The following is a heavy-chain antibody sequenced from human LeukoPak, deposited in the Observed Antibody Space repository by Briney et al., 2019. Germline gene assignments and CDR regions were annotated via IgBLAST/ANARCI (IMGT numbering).Heavy chain of an antibody. V-gene: IGHV4-38-2*02. CDR2: IYHSGST. Sequence: SETLSLTCTVSGYSISSGYYWGWIRQPPGKGLEWIGSIYHSGSTYYNPSLKSRVTISVDTSKNQFSLKLSSVTAADTAVYYCARGVVVRGYLDWYFDLWGRGTLVTVSS. D-gene: IGHD2-15*01. CDR1: GYSISSGYY. CDR3: ARGVVVRGYLDWYFDL. J-gene: IGHJ2*01.